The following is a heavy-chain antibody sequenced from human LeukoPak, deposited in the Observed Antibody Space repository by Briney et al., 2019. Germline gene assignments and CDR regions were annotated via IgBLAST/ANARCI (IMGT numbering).Heavy chain of an antibody. CDR1: GFTFSSDW. CDR2: IKQDGSEK. V-gene: IGHV3-7*01. CDR3: AKDLSSVGATGYYYYYYMDV. D-gene: IGHD1-26*01. Sequence: GGSLRLSCAASGFTFSSDWMSWVRQTPGKGLEWVANIKQDGSEKNYLDSVKGRFTISRDNSKNTLYLQMNSLRAEDTAVYYCAKDLSSVGATGYYYYYYMDVWGKGTTVTVSS. J-gene: IGHJ6*03.